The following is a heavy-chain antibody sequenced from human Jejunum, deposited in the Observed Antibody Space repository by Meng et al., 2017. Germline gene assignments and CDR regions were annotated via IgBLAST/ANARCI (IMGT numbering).Heavy chain of an antibody. J-gene: IGHJ4*02. CDR2: INSNSGGT. V-gene: IGHV1-2*06. CDR3: ARVPYNYDNGGYYYR. D-gene: IGHD3-22*01. Sequence: QVQVDQSGAEVKKPGASVKVSCKAPGLTFTGHHMHWVRQVPGQGFEWMGRINSNSGGTNYAQKFKCRFTMTSDYMELSRLTSDDTAVYYCARVPYNYDNGGYYYRWGQGTLVTVSS. CDR1: GLTFTGHH.